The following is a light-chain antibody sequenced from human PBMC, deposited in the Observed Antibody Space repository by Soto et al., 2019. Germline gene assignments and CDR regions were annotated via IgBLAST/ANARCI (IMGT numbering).Light chain of an antibody. CDR3: CSYAGSYTLV. Sequence: QSALTQPRSVSGSPGQSVTLSCTGTSSDVGGYHYVSWYQHHPGKAPKIIIFDVNQRPSGVPDRFSGSKSGNTASLTISGLQTEDEVDYYCCSYAGSYTLVFGGGTKVTVL. CDR1: SSDVGGYHY. V-gene: IGLV2-11*01. CDR2: DVN. J-gene: IGLJ2*01.